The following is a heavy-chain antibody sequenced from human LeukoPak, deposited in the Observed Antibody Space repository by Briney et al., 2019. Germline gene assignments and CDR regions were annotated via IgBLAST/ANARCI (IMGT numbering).Heavy chain of an antibody. J-gene: IGHJ4*02. CDR1: GFTVSSNY. CDR3: ARAGIAARY. CDR2: IYYSGST. V-gene: IGHV4-30-4*08. D-gene: IGHD6-6*01. Sequence: LGLSCAASGFTVSSNYMSWVRQAPGKGLEGIGYIYYSGSTYYNPSLKSRVTISVDTSKNQFSLKLSSVTAADTAVYYCARAGIAARYWGQGTLVTVSS.